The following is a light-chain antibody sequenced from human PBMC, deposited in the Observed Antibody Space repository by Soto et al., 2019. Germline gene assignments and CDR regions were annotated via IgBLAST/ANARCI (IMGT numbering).Light chain of an antibody. J-gene: IGLJ2*01. CDR3: GTWDSSLGGVV. CDR2: ENN. Sequence: QSVLTQPPSVSVAPGQKVTISCSGSSSNIGNNYVSWYQQLPGTAPKLLIYENNKRPSGIPDRFSGSKSGTSATLGITGLQTGDEADYYCGTWDSSLGGVVFGGGTQLTVL. CDR1: SSNIGNNY. V-gene: IGLV1-51*02.